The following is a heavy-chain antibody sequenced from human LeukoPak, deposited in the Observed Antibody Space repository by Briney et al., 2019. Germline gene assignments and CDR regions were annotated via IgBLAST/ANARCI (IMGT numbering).Heavy chain of an antibody. CDR3: VKDRGRTYYYDNLKRPGYYYYMDV. D-gene: IGHD3-22*01. CDR2: INSDGTIT. Sequence: GGSLRLSCAASGFTFNTYWMHWVRQAPGQGLEWVSRINSDGTITTYADSVKGRFTSSRDNAKNTLFLQMKSLRAGDTAVYYCVKDRGRTYYYDNLKRPGYYYYMDVWGTGTTVTISS. V-gene: IGHV3-74*01. J-gene: IGHJ6*03. CDR1: GFTFNTYW.